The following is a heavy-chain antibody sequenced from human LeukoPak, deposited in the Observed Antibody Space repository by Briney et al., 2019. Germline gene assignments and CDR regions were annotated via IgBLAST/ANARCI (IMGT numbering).Heavy chain of an antibody. CDR1: GGTFSSYA. Sequence: SAKVSCKASGGTFSSYAISWVRQPPGQGVEWMGRNIPIFGIANYAQKFQGRVTITADKSTSTAYMELSSLRSEDTAVYDCDNVIAASLWGQGPLVTVSS. V-gene: IGHV1-69*04. CDR3: DNVIAASL. CDR2: NIPIFGIA. J-gene: IGHJ4*02. D-gene: IGHD6-13*01.